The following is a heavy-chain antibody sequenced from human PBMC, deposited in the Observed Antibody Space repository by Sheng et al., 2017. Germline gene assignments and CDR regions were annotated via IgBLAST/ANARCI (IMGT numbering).Heavy chain of an antibody. Sequence: QEQLVESGGGVVQPGKSLTLSCAASGFAFSTYSFHWVRQAPGEGLEWVAFIRFQGSDRFEVTDTYYAESVEGRFTLSRDNSKNTLSLHMSGLGVEDTAVYYCARDEGXQYFDLWG. D-gene: IGHD3-10*01. CDR2: IRFQGSDRFEVTDT. CDR3: ARDEGXQYFDL. V-gene: IGHV3-33*01. J-gene: IGHJ2*01. CDR1: GFAFSTYS.